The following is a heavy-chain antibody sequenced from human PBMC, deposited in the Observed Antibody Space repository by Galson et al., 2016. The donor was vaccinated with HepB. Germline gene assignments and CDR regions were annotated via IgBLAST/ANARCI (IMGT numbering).Heavy chain of an antibody. CDR1: GFRFDYFA. D-gene: IGHD3-10*01. J-gene: IGHJ4*02. Sequence: SLRLSCAASGFRFDYFAMSWFRQATGKGLEWVGVFRSQESGRTTSYAASVAGRFTSSRDDSNSVVYRQMNSLKTDDTAVYYCTKGESYYYNYGGQGNMVNVSS. CDR3: TKGESYYYNY. CDR2: FRSQESGRTT. V-gene: IGHV3-49*03.